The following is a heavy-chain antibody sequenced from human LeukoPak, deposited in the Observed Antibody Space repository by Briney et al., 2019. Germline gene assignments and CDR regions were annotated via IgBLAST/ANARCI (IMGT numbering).Heavy chain of an antibody. CDR3: ARDDNWNDGSDY. J-gene: IGHJ4*02. V-gene: IGHV3-21*01. CDR2: ISSSSSYI. Sequence: GGSLRLSCAASGFTFSSYSMNWVCQAPGKGLEWVSSISSSSSYIYYADSVKGRFTISRDNAKNSLYLQMNSLRAEDTAVYYCARDDNWNDGSDYWGQGTLVTVSS. CDR1: GFTFSSYS. D-gene: IGHD1-1*01.